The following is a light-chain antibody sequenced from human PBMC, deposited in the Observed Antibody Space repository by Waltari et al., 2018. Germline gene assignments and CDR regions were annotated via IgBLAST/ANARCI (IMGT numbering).Light chain of an antibody. CDR1: SNDVGGYNS. CDR2: DVS. Sequence: QSALTQPASVSGSPGQSVTIFCTGTSNDVGGYNSVSLYQEHPGHAPRVIIYDVSDRPSGVSDRFSGSKSGNTASLTISGLQAEDEADYYCSSQSSNNVVLFGGGTKLTVL. J-gene: IGLJ2*01. V-gene: IGLV2-14*01. CDR3: SSQSSNNVVL.